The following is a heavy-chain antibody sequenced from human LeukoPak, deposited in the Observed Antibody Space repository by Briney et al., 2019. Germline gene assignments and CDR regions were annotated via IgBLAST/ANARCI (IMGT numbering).Heavy chain of an antibody. D-gene: IGHD4-17*01. J-gene: IGHJ4*02. CDR1: GFTFSSYA. CDR2: ISGSGGST. V-gene: IGHV3-23*01. Sequence: GGSLRLSCAASGFTFSSYAMSWVRQAPGKGLEWVSSISGSGGSTYYADSVKGRFTISKDNSKNTLYLQMNSLRAEDTAVYYCAKLVVTTVTEGPDYWGQGTLVTVSS. CDR3: AKLVVTTVTEGPDY.